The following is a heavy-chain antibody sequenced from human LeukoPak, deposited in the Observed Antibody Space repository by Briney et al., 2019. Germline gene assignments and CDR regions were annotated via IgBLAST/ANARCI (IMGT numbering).Heavy chain of an antibody. CDR1: GGSISSGGYS. J-gene: IGHJ6*02. CDR3: ARGRGTAEYYYYYGMDV. D-gene: IGHD1-1*01. Sequence: SETLSLTCAVSGGSISSGGYSWSWIRQPPGKGLEWIGYIYHSGSTYYNPSLKSRVTISVDRSKNQFSLKLSSVTAADTAVYYCARGRGTAEYYYYYGMDVWGQGTTVTVSS. CDR2: IYHSGST. V-gene: IGHV4-30-2*01.